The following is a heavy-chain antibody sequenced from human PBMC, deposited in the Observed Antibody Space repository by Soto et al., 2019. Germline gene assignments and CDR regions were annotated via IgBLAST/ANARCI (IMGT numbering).Heavy chain of an antibody. CDR2: INPNSGGT. V-gene: IGHV1-2*02. J-gene: IGHJ6*02. CDR1: GYTFTGYY. D-gene: IGHD1-20*01. CDR3: ARVHNWDYYYYYGMDV. Sequence: SVEVSCKTSGYTFTGYYMHWVRQAPGQGLEWMGWINPNSGGTNYAQKFQGRVTMTRDTSISTAYMELSRLRSDDTAVYYCARVHNWDYYYYYGMDVWGQGTTVTVSS.